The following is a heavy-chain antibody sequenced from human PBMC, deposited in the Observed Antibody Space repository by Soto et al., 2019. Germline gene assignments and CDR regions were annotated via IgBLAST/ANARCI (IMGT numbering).Heavy chain of an antibody. CDR2: IIPIFGTA. CDR1: GGTFSSYA. D-gene: IGHD3-16*02. J-gene: IGHJ3*02. Sequence: QVQLVQSGAEVKKPGSSVKVSCKASGGTFSSYAISWVRQAPGQGLEWKGGIIPIFGTANYAQKFQGRVTITADDSTSTDYMELSSLRSEDTAVYYCARETAIRLVELSPKAFDIWGQGTRVTVSS. V-gene: IGHV1-69*01. CDR3: ARETAIRLVELSPKAFDI.